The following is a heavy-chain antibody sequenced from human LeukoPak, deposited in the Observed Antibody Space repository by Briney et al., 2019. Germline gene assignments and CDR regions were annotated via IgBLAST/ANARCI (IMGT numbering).Heavy chain of an antibody. J-gene: IGHJ5*02. CDR1: GFTFSSFA. Sequence: LPGRSLRLSCAASGFTFSSFAMHWVRQAPGKGLEWVADIRESGGNKYYAESVKGRFTISRDNSRNTLSLQMNSLRAEDTAVYYCSRGGYGDYNNWFDPWGQGTLVIVYS. CDR3: SRGGYGDYNNWFDP. CDR2: IRESGGNK. V-gene: IGHV3-33*01. D-gene: IGHD4-17*01.